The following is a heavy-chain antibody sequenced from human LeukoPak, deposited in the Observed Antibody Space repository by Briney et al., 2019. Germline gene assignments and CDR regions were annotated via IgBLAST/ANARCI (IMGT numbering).Heavy chain of an antibody. CDR2: ISSSSSYI. CDR1: GFTFSSYS. J-gene: IGHJ4*02. D-gene: IGHD4-17*01. V-gene: IGHV3-21*01. Sequence: GGSLRLSCAASGFTFSSYSMNWVRQAPGKGLEWVSSISSSSSYIYYADSVKGRFTISRDNAKNSLYLQMNSLRAEDTAVYYCARGPPHYGDYVSFDYWGQGTLVTVSS. CDR3: ARGPPHYGDYVSFDY.